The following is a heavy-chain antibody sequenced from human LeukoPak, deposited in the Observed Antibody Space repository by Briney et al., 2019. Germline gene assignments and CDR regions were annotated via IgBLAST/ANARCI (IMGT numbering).Heavy chain of an antibody. D-gene: IGHD4-17*01. J-gene: IGHJ4*02. CDR2: VYSDGRT. CDR3: ARAQPNADGDPTLLDC. V-gene: IGHV3-66*01. CDR1: GFIVTGNY. Sequence: GGSLRLSCAASGFIVTGNYMSWVRQAPGEGLEWVSVVYSDGRTSYPDSVKGRFTISRDNSRNTLYLQMTSLRAEDSAVYYCARAQPNADGDPTLLDCWGQGTLVTVSS.